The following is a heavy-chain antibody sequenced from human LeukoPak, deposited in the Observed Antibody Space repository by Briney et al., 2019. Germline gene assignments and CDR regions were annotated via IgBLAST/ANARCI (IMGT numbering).Heavy chain of an antibody. Sequence: GGSLRLSCAASGFTFSNDRMNWVRQAPGKGLEWVANINHYGSENYSVDSVRGRFTISRDNAKNSLYLQMNSLRAEDTAVYYCATRSSHTSSWYVYLFWDYWGQGALVTVSS. CDR1: GFTFSNDR. V-gene: IGHV3-7*01. J-gene: IGHJ4*02. D-gene: IGHD6-13*01. CDR2: INHYGSEN. CDR3: ATRSSHTSSWYVYLFWDY.